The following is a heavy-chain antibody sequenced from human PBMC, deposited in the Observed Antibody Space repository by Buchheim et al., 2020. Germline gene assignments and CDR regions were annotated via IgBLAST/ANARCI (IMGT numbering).Heavy chain of an antibody. CDR1: GFTFSDYY. J-gene: IGHJ6*02. CDR2: ISSSSSNT. CDR3: ARDESGGYYDYWSGDYTTRVYYGMDV. Sequence: QVQLVESGGGLVKPGGSLRLSCAASGFTFSDYYMSWIRQAPGKGLEWVSYISSSSSNTNYADSVKGRFTISRDNAKNSLYLQTNSLRAEDTAVYYCARDESGGYYDYWSGDYTTRVYYGMDVWGQGTT. D-gene: IGHD3-3*01. V-gene: IGHV3-11*06.